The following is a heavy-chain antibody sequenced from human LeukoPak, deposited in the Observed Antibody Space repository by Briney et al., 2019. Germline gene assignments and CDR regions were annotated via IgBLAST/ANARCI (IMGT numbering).Heavy chain of an antibody. J-gene: IGHJ3*02. CDR2: ISYDGSNK. V-gene: IGHV3-30-3*01. Sequence: GGSLRLSCAASGFTFSSYAMHWVRQAPGKGLEWVAVISYDGSNKYYADSVKGRFTISRDNSKNTLYLQMNSLRAEDTAVYYCARARFLEGAFDIWGQGTMVTVSS. CDR1: GFTFSSYA. CDR3: ARARFLEGAFDI. D-gene: IGHD3-3*01.